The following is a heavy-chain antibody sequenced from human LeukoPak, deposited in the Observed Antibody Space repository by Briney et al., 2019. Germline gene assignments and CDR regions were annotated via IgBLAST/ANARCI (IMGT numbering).Heavy chain of an antibody. D-gene: IGHD3-22*01. CDR1: GGSISSYY. V-gene: IGHV4-4*07. Sequence: SETLSLTCAVSGGSISSYYWSWVRQPAGKGLEWIGCIYTSGSTNYNPSLESRVTMSVDTSKNQFSLKLSSVTAADPAVYYCARSLVDYYDTSGYYTPLGHWGQGTLVTVSS. CDR3: ARSLVDYYDTSGYYTPLGH. J-gene: IGHJ4*02. CDR2: IYTSGST.